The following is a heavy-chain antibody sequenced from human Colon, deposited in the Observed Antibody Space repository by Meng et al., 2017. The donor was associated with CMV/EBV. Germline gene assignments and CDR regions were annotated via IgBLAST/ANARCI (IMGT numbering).Heavy chain of an antibody. CDR3: VKDSSNWGNHFDH. Sequence: SLKISCEASGFLISSYGMHWVRQAPGKGLEWVSGISWNSGSIDYADSVKGRFTISRDNAKKSLYLQMNSLRVEDTALYYCVKDSSNWGNHFDHWGQGTQVTVSS. D-gene: IGHD7-27*01. V-gene: IGHV3-9*01. J-gene: IGHJ4*02. CDR1: GFLISSYG. CDR2: ISWNSGSI.